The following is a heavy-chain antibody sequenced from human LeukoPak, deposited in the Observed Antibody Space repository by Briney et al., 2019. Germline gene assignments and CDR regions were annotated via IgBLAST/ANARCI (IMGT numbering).Heavy chain of an antibody. V-gene: IGHV3-11*04. D-gene: IGHD2-21*01. CDR1: GFTFSDFY. Sequence: PGGSLRLSCAASGFTFSDFYMTWIRQAPGKGLEWVSYISSSGNTIYYADSVKGRFTISRDNAKNSLYLQMNSLRAEDTAVYYCARVRRFPNWFDPWGQGTLVTVSS. CDR2: ISSSGNTI. CDR3: ARVRRFPNWFDP. J-gene: IGHJ5*02.